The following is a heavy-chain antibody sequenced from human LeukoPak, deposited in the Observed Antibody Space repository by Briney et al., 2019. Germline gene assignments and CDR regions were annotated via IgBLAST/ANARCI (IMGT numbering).Heavy chain of an antibody. J-gene: IGHJ6*02. CDR1: GCTISSYY. D-gene: IGHD7-27*01. CDR2: IHYSGTTSGST. Sequence: WGTLSLTCTVSGCTISSYYWNWIRQPPGKGLEWIGHIHYSGTTSGSTNYNPSLKSRVTISVDTSKNQFSLQVRSVTAADTAVYYCARGSGRYYYYGVDVWGQGTTVTVSS. CDR3: ARGSGRYYYYGVDV. V-gene: IGHV4-59*01.